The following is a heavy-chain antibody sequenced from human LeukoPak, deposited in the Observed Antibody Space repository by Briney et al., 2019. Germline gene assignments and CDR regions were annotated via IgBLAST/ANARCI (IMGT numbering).Heavy chain of an antibody. CDR2: ISGDGTET. D-gene: IGHD4-11*01. CDR3: AKGGHYSFFDY. J-gene: IGHJ4*02. Sequence: NPGGSLRLSCAASGFTFSSYAMTWVRQAPRKGLEWVSTISGDGTETFYADSVKGRFTISRDNSKNTHYLQMSSLRAEDTGIYYCAKGGHYSFFDYWGQGTLVTVSS. CDR1: GFTFSSYA. V-gene: IGHV3-23*01.